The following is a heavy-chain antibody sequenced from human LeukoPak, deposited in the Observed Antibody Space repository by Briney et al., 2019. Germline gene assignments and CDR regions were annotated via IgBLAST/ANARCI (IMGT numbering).Heavy chain of an antibody. J-gene: IGHJ4*02. D-gene: IGHD2-2*01. CDR1: GFTFSDYW. CDR2: INSDGSST. CDR3: AGNLYTRFGDC. V-gene: IGHV3-74*01. Sequence: PGGSLRLSCAASGFTFSDYWMHWVRQTPEKGLVWVSRINSDGSSTIYADSVKGRFTISRDNAQNTLYPQMNSLRAEDTAVYYCAGNLYTRFGDCWGQGALVTASS.